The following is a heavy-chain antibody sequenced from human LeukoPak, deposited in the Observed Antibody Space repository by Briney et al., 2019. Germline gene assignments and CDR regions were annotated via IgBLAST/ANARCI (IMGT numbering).Heavy chain of an antibody. CDR3: AKGIYSSGWSYFDY. V-gene: IGHV3-23*01. CDR1: GFTFSTYA. CDR2: LTGSGGST. D-gene: IGHD6-19*01. J-gene: IGHJ4*01. Sequence: PGGSLRLSCAASGFTFSTYAMSWVRQAPGKGLEWVSALTGSGGSTYYADSVKGRFTISRDNAKNTLYLQMNSLRAEDTAVYYCAKGIYSSGWSYFDYWGHGTLVTVSS.